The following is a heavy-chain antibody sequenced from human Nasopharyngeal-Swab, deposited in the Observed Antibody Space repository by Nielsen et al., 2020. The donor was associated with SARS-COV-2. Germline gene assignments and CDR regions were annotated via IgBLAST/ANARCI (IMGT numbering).Heavy chain of an antibody. J-gene: IGHJ4*02. CDR1: GFTFDDYA. CDR3: ARDFEGFCGGDCSSDLDY. V-gene: IGHV3-9*01. Sequence: SLKISCAASGFTFDDYAMHWVRQAPGKGLEWVSGISWNSGSIGYADSVKGRFTISRDNAKNSLYLQMNSLRAEDTALYYCARDFEGFCGGDCSSDLDYWGQGTLVTVSS. D-gene: IGHD2-21*02. CDR2: ISWNSGSI.